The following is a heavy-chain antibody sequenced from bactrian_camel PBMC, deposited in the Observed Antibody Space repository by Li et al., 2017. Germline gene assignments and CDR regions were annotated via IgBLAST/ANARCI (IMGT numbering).Heavy chain of an antibody. V-gene: IGHV3S67*01. CDR2: FDSDGKT. CDR1: RLTYNC. D-gene: IGHD3*01. J-gene: IGHJ4*01. Sequence: VQLVESGGGSVQVGGALRLSCVASRLTYNCMGWFRQAPGKERERVAAFDSDGKTLYADSVKGRFTVSKDYEKNTLYLQMNSLKEEDTAMYYCAADAPWVNECVVRRTPQLGVRGQGTQVTVS.